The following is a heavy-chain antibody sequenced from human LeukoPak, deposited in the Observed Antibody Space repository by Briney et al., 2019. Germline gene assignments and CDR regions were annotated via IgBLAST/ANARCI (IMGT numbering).Heavy chain of an antibody. D-gene: IGHD2-2*01. CDR2: ISGDGGST. CDR1: GFTFGDSA. J-gene: IGHJ4*01. Sequence: GPSLRPSCAAAGFTFGDSAMRWVRQAARNWLEWVSLISGDGGSTYYADSVKGRFTSSRDNSKNYLYLQMNSLRTEDTALYYSAKSHAEEYCSSTSCSAHFDYWGQGTLVTVSS. V-gene: IGHV3-43*02. CDR3: AKSHAEEYCSSTSCSAHFDY.